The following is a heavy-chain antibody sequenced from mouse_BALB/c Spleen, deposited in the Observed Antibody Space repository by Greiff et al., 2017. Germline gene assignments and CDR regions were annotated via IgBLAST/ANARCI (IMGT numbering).Heavy chain of an antibody. V-gene: IGHV1-9*01. CDR3: ARRLRLDAMDY. CDR1: GYTFSSYW. CDR2: ILPGSGST. D-gene: IGHD1-2*01. J-gene: IGHJ4*01. Sequence: LQESGAELMKPGASVKISCKATGYTFSSYWIEWVKQRPGHGLEWIGEILPGSGSTNYNEKFKGKATFTADTSSNTAYMQLSSLTSEDSAVYYCARRLRLDAMDYWGQGTSVTVSS.